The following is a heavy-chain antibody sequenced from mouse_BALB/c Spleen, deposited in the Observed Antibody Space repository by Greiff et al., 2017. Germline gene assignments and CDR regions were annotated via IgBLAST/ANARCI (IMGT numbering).Heavy chain of an antibody. D-gene: IGHD2-14*01. Sequence: VQLQQSGTVLARPGASVKMSCKASGYTFTSYWMHWVKQRPGQGLEWIGAIYPGNSDTSYNQKFKGKAKLTAVTSTSTAYMELSSLTNEDSAVYYSTRGDRYSYFDYWGQGTTLTVSS. CDR1: GYTFTSYW. J-gene: IGHJ2*01. CDR2: IYPGNSDT. CDR3: TRGDRYSYFDY. V-gene: IGHV1-5*01.